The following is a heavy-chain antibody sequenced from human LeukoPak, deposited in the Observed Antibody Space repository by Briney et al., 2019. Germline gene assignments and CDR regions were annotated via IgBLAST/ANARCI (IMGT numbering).Heavy chain of an antibody. V-gene: IGHV4-39*01. CDR1: GGSISSSSYY. D-gene: IGHD3-22*01. CDR3: ARHGYYDSSGYYPNDY. J-gene: IGHJ4*02. Sequence: SETLSLTCTVSGGSISSSSYYWGWIRQPPGKGLEWIGSIYYSGSTYYNPSLKSRVTISVDTSKNQFSLKLSSVTAADTAVYYCARHGYYDSSGYYPNDYWGQGTLVTVSS. CDR2: IYYSGST.